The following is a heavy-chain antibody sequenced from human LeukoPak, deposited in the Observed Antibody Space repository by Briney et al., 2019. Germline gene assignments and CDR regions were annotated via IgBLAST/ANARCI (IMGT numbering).Heavy chain of an antibody. D-gene: IGHD2-2*01. CDR2: INHSGST. Sequence: SETLSLTCAVYGGSFSAYFWSWIRQPPGRGLEWIGEINHSGSTNYNPSLKSRVTISVDTSKNQFSLKLSSVTAADTAVYYCARGGYQLLSYYYYGMDVWGQGTTVTVSS. J-gene: IGHJ6*02. CDR1: GGSFSAYF. CDR3: ARGGYQLLSYYYYGMDV. V-gene: IGHV4-34*01.